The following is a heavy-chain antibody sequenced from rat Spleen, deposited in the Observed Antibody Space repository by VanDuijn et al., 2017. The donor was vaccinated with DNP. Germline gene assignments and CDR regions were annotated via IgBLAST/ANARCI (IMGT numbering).Heavy chain of an antibody. D-gene: IGHD1-2*01. CDR3: AKGHSSYNA. J-gene: IGHJ4*01. V-gene: IGHV5S13*01. CDR1: GFTFSNHG. Sequence: EVQLVESGGGLVQPGRSLKLSCAASGFTFSNHGMAWVRQAPTKGLEWVASISSGGDITYYRDSVKGRFTISRDNAQNTQYLQMDSLRSEDTATYFCAKGHSSYNAWGQGTSVTVSS. CDR2: ISSGGDIT.